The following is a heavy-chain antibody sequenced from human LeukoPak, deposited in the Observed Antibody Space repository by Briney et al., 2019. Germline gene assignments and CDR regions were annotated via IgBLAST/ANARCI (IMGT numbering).Heavy chain of an antibody. D-gene: IGHD3-22*01. CDR2: INHSGST. Sequence: SETLSLTCAVYGGSFSGYYWSWIRQPPGKGLEWIGEINHSGSTNYNPSLKSRVTISVDTSKNQFSLKLSSVTAADTAVYYCAHYDSSGYYSGWFDPWGQGTLVTVSS. J-gene: IGHJ5*02. CDR3: AHYDSSGYYSGWFDP. V-gene: IGHV4-34*01. CDR1: GGSFSGYY.